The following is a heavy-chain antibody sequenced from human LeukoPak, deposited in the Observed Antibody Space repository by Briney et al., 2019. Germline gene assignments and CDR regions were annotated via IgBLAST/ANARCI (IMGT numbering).Heavy chain of an antibody. D-gene: IGHD3-16*01. CDR3: ASGGPDAFDI. CDR2: IKQDGSEK. V-gene: IGHV3-7*01. CDR1: GFTLSSLW. Sequence: PGGSLRLFCAASGFTLSSLWMIWLRQAPGKGGEGVANIKQDGSEKYYVDSVKGRFTISRDNAKNSLYLQMNSLRAEDTAVYYCASGGPDAFDIWGQGTMVTVSS. J-gene: IGHJ3*02.